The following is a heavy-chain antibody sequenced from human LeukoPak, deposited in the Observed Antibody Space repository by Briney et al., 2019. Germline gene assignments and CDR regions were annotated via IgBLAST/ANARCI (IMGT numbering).Heavy chain of an antibody. CDR1: GYTFTNYA. CDR2: INAGNGNT. V-gene: IGHV1-3*01. D-gene: IGHD4-23*01. CDR3: ARATTVVDY. Sequence: GASVKVSCKASGYTFTNYAMHWVRQAPGQRLEWMGWINAGNGNTKYSRKFQGRVTITRDTSASTAYMELSSLRSEDTAVYYCARATTVVDYWGQGTLVTVSS. J-gene: IGHJ4*02.